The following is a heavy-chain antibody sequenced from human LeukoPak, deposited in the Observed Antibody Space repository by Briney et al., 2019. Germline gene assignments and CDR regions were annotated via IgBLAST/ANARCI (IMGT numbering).Heavy chain of an antibody. V-gene: IGHV4-61*01. J-gene: IGHJ6*02. Sequence: SETLSLTCTVSGGSVSSGSYYWSWIRQPPGKGLEWIGYIYYSGSTNYNPSLKSRVTMSVDTSKNQFSLKLSSVTAADTAVYYCARDARVCTNGVCYGMDVWGQGTTVTVSS. CDR1: GGSVSSGSYY. D-gene: IGHD2-8*01. CDR3: ARDARVCTNGVCYGMDV. CDR2: IYYSGST.